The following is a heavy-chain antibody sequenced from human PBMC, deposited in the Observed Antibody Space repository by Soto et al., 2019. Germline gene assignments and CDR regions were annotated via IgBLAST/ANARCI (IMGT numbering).Heavy chain of an antibody. V-gene: IGHV3-23*01. D-gene: IGHD6-13*01. CDR3: AKALAASGATY. CDR1: GFTFSSYA. CDR2: ISGGGSST. J-gene: IGHJ4*02. Sequence: GGSLRLSCAASGFTFSSYAISWVRQAPGKGLEWVSAISGGGSSTYYADSVKGRFTISRNNSKNTLYLLMNSLRAEDTAVYYCAKALAASGATYWGQGTLVTVSS.